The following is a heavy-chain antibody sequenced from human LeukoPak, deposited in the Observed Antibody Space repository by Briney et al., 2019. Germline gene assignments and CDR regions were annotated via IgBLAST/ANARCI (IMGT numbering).Heavy chain of an antibody. D-gene: IGHD2-2*01. J-gene: IGHJ4*02. Sequence: GASVKVSCKASGYTFTSYGISWVRQAPGQGLEWMGWISAYNGNTNYAQKLQGRVTMTTDTSTSTAYMELRSLRSDDTAVYYCARDRQYCSSTSCYLSPFDYWGQGTLVTVSS. CDR3: ARDRQYCSSTSCYLSPFDY. CDR2: ISAYNGNT. V-gene: IGHV1-18*01. CDR1: GYTFTSYG.